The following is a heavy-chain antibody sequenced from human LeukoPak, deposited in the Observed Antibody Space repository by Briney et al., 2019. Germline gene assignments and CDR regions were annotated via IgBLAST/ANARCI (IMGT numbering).Heavy chain of an antibody. Sequence: SETLSLTCTVSGGSISSGSYYWSWIRQPAGKGLEWIGRIYTSGSTNYNPSLKSRVTISVDPSKNQFSLKLSSVTAADRAVYYCARESIWSGYYDYYYYYYMDVWGKGTTVTVSS. CDR2: IYTSGST. J-gene: IGHJ6*03. CDR3: ARESIWSGYYDYYYYYYMDV. V-gene: IGHV4-61*02. CDR1: GGSISSGSYY. D-gene: IGHD3-3*01.